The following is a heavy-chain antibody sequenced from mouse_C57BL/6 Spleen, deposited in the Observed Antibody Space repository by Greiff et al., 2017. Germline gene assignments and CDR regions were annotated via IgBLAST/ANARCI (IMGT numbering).Heavy chain of an antibody. CDR2: IYPRSGNT. J-gene: IGHJ2*01. Sequence: QVQLQQSGAELARPGASVKLSCKASGYTFTSYGISWVKQRTGQGLEWIGVIYPRSGNTYYNETFKGKATLTADKSSSTAYVELRSMTTEDCAVYVYARERGITTAEDYWGQGTTLTVSS. CDR3: ARERGITTAEDY. V-gene: IGHV1-81*01. CDR1: GYTFTSYG. D-gene: IGHD1-1*01.